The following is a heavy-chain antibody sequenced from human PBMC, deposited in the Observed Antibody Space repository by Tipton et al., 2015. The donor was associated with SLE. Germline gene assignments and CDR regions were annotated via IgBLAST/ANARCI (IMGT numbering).Heavy chain of an antibody. CDR2: IYYSGST. J-gene: IGHJ4*02. Sequence: TLSLTCAVYGGSFSGYYWSWIRQPPGKGLEWIGSIYYSGSTYYNPSLKSRVTISVDTSKNQFSLKLSSVTAADTAVYYCARGLRSPTFFDYWGQGTLVTVSS. V-gene: IGHV4-34*01. D-gene: IGHD4-17*01. CDR1: GGSFSGYY. CDR3: ARGLRSPTFFDY.